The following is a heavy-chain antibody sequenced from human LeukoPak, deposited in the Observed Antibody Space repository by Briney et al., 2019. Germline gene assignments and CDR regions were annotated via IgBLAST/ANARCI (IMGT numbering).Heavy chain of an antibody. Sequence: TSETLSLTCTVSGGSISSYYWSWIRQPPGKGLEWIGYIYYSGSTNYNPSLKSRVTISVDTSRNQFSLKLSSVTAAGTAVYYCARGDGIDNWFDPWGQGTLVTVSS. D-gene: IGHD1-1*01. CDR1: GGSISSYY. CDR2: IYYSGST. J-gene: IGHJ5*02. V-gene: IGHV4-59*12. CDR3: ARGDGIDNWFDP.